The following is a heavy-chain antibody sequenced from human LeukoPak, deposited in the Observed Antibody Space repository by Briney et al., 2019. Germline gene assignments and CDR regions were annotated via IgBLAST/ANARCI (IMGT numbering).Heavy chain of an antibody. CDR1: GGSFSGYY. CDR3: ARVSNRTVTTSAYYYYMDV. J-gene: IGHJ6*03. CDR2: INRSGST. Sequence: SETLSLTCAVYGGSFSGYYWSWIRQPPGKGLEWVGEINRSGSTNYNPSLKSRVTISVDTSKNQFSLKLSSVTAADTAVYYCARVSNRTVTTSAYYYYMDVWGKGTTVTVSS. V-gene: IGHV4-34*01. D-gene: IGHD4-17*01.